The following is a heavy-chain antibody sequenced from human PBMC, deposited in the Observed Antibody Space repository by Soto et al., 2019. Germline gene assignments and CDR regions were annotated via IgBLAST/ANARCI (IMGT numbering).Heavy chain of an antibody. D-gene: IGHD3-3*01. Sequence: SVNVSCKASGGTFSSYAISWVRQAPGQGLEWMGGIIPIFGTANYAQKFQGRVTITADESTSTAYMELSSLRSEDTAVYYCASGLRYDFWSGYYPPYYYYGMDVWGQGTTVTSP. CDR2: IIPIFGTA. J-gene: IGHJ6*02. CDR1: GGTFSSYA. V-gene: IGHV1-69*13. CDR3: ASGLRYDFWSGYYPPYYYYGMDV.